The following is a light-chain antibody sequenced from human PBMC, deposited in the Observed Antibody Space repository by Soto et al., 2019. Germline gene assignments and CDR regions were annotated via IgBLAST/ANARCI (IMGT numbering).Light chain of an antibody. CDR1: QSVSSSY. CDR3: QQYGSSWT. Sequence: EIVFTQSPGTLSLSPGERATLSCRASQSVSSSYLAWYQQKPGQAPRHLIYGASSRATGIPDRFSGSGSGTDFTLTISRLEPEDFAVYYCQQYGSSWTFGQETKVDIK. CDR2: GAS. V-gene: IGKV3-20*01. J-gene: IGKJ1*01.